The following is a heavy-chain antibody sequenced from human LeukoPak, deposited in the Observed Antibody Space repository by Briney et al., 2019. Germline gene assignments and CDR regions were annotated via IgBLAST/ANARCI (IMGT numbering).Heavy chain of an antibody. J-gene: IGHJ6*02. CDR2: ISWNSGSI. V-gene: IGHV3-9*01. Sequence: GGSLRLSCAASGFTFDDYAMHWVRQAPGKGLEWVSGISWNSGSIGYADSVKGRFTISRDNAKNSLYLQMNGLRAEDTALYYCAKDIDAYYHYYGMDVWGQGTTATVSS. CDR3: AKDIDAYYHYYGMDV. D-gene: IGHD3-9*01. CDR1: GFTFDDYA.